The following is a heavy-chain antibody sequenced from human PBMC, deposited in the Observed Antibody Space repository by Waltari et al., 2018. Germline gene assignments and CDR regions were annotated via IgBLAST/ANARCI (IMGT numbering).Heavy chain of an antibody. Sequence: QVQLVQSGAEVKKPGASVKVSCKASGYTFTSYYMHWVRQAPGQGLEWMGIINPSGGSTSYAKKFHGRVTMTRDTATSTVNMELSSLRTEDTAVYYCARERVGHIAAARAFDYWGQGTLVTVSS. V-gene: IGHV1-46*01. J-gene: IGHJ4*02. CDR2: INPSGGST. D-gene: IGHD6-13*01. CDR3: ARERVGHIAAARAFDY. CDR1: GYTFTSYY.